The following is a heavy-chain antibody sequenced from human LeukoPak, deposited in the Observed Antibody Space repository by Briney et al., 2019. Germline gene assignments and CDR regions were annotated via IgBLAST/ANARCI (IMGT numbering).Heavy chain of an antibody. D-gene: IGHD5-12*01. Sequence: GGSLRLSCAASGFTFSSYEMNWVRQAPGKGLEWVSYISRSGSTIYYADSVKGRFTISRGNAKNSLYLQMNSLRAEDTAVYYCASGYDLPYWGQGTLVTVSS. V-gene: IGHV3-48*03. CDR2: ISRSGSTI. J-gene: IGHJ4*02. CDR3: ASGYDLPY. CDR1: GFTFSSYE.